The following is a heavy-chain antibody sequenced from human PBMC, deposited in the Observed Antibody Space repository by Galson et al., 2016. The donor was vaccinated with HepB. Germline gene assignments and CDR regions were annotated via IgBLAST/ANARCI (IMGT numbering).Heavy chain of an antibody. Sequence: SLRLSCAASGFTFSGYAMSWVRQAPGKGLEWVSAIRGSGGSTYYEDSVKGRFTISRDKSKNTLFLQMNRLRAEDTAVYYCAKDWSTTTCVQGCLDVWGQGTTVTVSS. D-gene: IGHD3-10*02. V-gene: IGHV3-23*01. J-gene: IGHJ6*02. CDR1: GFTFSGYA. CDR2: IRGSGGST. CDR3: AKDWSTTTCVQGCLDV.